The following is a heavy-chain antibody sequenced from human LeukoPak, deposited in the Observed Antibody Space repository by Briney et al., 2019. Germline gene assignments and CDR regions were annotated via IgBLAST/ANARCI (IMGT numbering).Heavy chain of an antibody. J-gene: IGHJ4*02. Sequence: QPGGSLRLSCAASGFTFSSYAMSWVRQAPGKGLEWVSAISGSGGSTYYADSVKGRLTISRDNSKNTLYLQMNSLRAEDTAVYYCAKGTHYREYYFDYWGQGTLVTVSS. D-gene: IGHD2/OR15-2a*01. V-gene: IGHV3-23*01. CDR1: GFTFSSYA. CDR2: ISGSGGST. CDR3: AKGTHYREYYFDY.